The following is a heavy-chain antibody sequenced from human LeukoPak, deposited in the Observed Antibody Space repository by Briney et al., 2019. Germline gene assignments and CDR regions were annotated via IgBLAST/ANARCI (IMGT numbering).Heavy chain of an antibody. CDR1: GGPFSSYS. Sequence: GSSVKVSCKASGGPFSSYSISWVRQAPGQGLEWMGRIIPIFGTTNYAQNFQGRVTITADKSTSTAYMELSSLRSEDTAVYYCAGGTVNYFDCWGQGTLVTVSS. CDR2: IIPIFGTT. CDR3: AGGTVNYFDC. J-gene: IGHJ4*02. D-gene: IGHD3-10*01. V-gene: IGHV1-69*06.